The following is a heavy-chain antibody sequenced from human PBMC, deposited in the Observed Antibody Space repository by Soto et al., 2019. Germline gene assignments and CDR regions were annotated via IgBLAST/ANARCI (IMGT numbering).Heavy chain of an antibody. J-gene: IGHJ4*02. CDR3: ARETPIAAAGTGVYYFDY. V-gene: IGHV6-1*01. CDR2: TYYRSKWYN. Sequence: SQTLSLTCAISGDSVSSNSAAWNWIRQSPSRGLEWLGRTYYRSKWYNDYAVSVKSRITINPDTSKNQFSLQLNSVTPEDTAVYYCARETPIAAAGTGVYYFDYWGQGTLVTVSS. D-gene: IGHD6-13*01. CDR1: GDSVSSNSAA.